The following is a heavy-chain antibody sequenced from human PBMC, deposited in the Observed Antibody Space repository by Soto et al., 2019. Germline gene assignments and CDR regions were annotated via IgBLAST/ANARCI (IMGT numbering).Heavy chain of an antibody. D-gene: IGHD6-19*01. CDR3: AGLVTNIAVAGTWYY. CDR1: GGTFSSYA. CDR2: MIPVFGTA. Sequence: QVQLVQSGAEVKKPGSSVKVSCKASGGTFSSYAISWVRQAPGQGLEWMGGMIPVFGTANYAQKFPGRVTRAADKPTITAYKELSSVRSEDTAVYYCAGLVTNIAVAGTWYYWGQGTLVAVSS. V-gene: IGHV1-69*14. J-gene: IGHJ4*02.